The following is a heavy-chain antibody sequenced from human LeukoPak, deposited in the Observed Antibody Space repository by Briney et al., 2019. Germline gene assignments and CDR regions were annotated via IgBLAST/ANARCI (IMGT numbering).Heavy chain of an antibody. V-gene: IGHV4-34*01. CDR1: GGSFSGYY. Sequence: SETLSLTCAIYGGSFSGYYWSWIRQPPGKGLEWIGEINHSGSTNYNPSLKSRVTISVDTSKNQFSLKLSSVTAADTAVYYCARGGFPGYYYDSSGPFRYWGQGTLVTVSS. J-gene: IGHJ4*02. CDR2: INHSGST. CDR3: ARGGFPGYYYDSSGPFRY. D-gene: IGHD3-22*01.